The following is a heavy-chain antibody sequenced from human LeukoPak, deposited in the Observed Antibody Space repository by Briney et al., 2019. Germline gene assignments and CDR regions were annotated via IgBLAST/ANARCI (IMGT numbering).Heavy chain of an antibody. CDR3: ARDGPSGGYYFDY. D-gene: IGHD3-10*01. CDR1: GGSISSGSYY. CDR2: IYTSGST. Sequence: SQTLSPTCTVSGGSISSGSYYWSWIRRPAGKGLEWIGRIYTSGSTNYNPSLKSRVTISVDTSKNQFSLKLSSVTAADTAVYYCARDGPSGGYYFDYWGQGTLVTVSS. J-gene: IGHJ4*02. V-gene: IGHV4-61*02.